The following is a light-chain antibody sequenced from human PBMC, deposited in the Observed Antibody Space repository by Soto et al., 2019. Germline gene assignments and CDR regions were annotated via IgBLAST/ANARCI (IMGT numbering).Light chain of an antibody. CDR3: SSYTSSYTLV. CDR1: TSNIGAPYD. Sequence: QSVLTQPPSVSGAPGQRVSISCTGSTSNIGAPYDVHWYQHLPGTAPKLLIYGDNNRPSGVPDRFSGSKSGTSASLAISGLQAEDEADYYCSSYTSSYTLVFGGGTKVTVL. J-gene: IGLJ2*01. CDR2: GDN. V-gene: IGLV1-40*01.